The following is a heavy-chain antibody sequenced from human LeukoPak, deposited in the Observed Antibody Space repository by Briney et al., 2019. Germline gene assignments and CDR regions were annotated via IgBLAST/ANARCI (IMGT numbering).Heavy chain of an antibody. V-gene: IGHV5-51*01. D-gene: IGHD3-3*01. CDR2: IYPGDSDT. CDR3: ARRSIFGVVSPWYFDL. Sequence: GESLKISCKGSGYSFTSYWIGWVRQMPGKGLEWMGIIYPGDSDTRYSPSFQGQVTISADKSISTAYLQWSSLKASDTAMYYCARRSIFGVVSPWYFDLWGRGTLVTVSS. CDR1: GYSFTSYW. J-gene: IGHJ2*01.